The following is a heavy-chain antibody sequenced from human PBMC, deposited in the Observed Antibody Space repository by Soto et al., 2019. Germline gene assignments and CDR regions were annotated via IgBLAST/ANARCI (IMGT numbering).Heavy chain of an antibody. V-gene: IGHV3-23*01. CDR1: GFTFSSYA. D-gene: IGHD6-19*01. Sequence: EVQLLESGGGLVQPGGSLRLSCAASGFTFSSYAMSWVRQAPGKGLEWVSAISGSGGSTYYADSVKGRFTISRDNSKNTLYLQMNSLRAEDTAVYYCAKDPEAVASGGEYFQHRGQGTLVTVSS. CDR3: AKDPEAVASGGEYFQH. J-gene: IGHJ1*01. CDR2: ISGSGGST.